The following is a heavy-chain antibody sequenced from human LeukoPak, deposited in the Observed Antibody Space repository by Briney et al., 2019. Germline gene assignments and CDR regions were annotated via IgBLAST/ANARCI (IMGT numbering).Heavy chain of an antibody. V-gene: IGHV3-53*04. CDR3: ASRGLVDGVVVPAAMPGPVYYYYGMDV. D-gene: IGHD2-2*01. CDR1: GVTVSSNY. Sequence: PGGSLRLSCAASGVTVSSNYMSWVRQAPGKGLERVSVIYSGGSTYYADSVKGRFTISRHNSKNTLYLQMNSLRAEDTAVYYCASRGLVDGVVVPAAMPGPVYYYYGMDVWGQGTTVTVSS. J-gene: IGHJ6*02. CDR2: IYSGGST.